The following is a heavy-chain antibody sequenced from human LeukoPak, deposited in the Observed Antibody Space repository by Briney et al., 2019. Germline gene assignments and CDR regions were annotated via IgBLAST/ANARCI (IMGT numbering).Heavy chain of an antibody. Sequence: SETLSLTCTVLGGSISSSYWSWIRRPPGKGRSWIGYSPYSRKTNYNASLESRVTISVDMSKNQFSLKLNYVTAADTAVYYCARQGPLTTAVTTRTNPFDYWGQGTLVTVSS. D-gene: IGHD4-11*01. J-gene: IGHJ4*02. CDR3: ARQGPLTTAVTTRTNPFDY. V-gene: IGHV4-59*08. CDR1: GGSISSSY. CDR2: SPYSRKT.